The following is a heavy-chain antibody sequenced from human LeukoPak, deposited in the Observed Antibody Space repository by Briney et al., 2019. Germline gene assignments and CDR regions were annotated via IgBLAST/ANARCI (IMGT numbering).Heavy chain of an antibody. D-gene: IGHD6-6*01. CDR2: IYYSGST. J-gene: IGHJ4*02. CDR3: ARGASSSSAPLDY. V-gene: IGHV4-59*01. CDR1: GGSISSYY. Sequence: PSETLSLTCSVSGGSISSYYWSWIRQPPGKGLEWIGYIYYSGSTDYNPSLKSCVTISVDMSKNQFSLKLSSVTAADTALYYCARGASSSSAPLDYWGQGTLVTVSS.